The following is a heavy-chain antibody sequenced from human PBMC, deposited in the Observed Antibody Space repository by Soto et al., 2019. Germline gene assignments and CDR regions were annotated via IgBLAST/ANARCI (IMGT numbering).Heavy chain of an antibody. J-gene: IGHJ6*02. CDR3: ASIAAAGTSHFSGGMDV. CDR1: GGSISSYY. CDR2: IYYSGST. D-gene: IGHD6-13*01. Sequence: QVQLQESGPGLVKPSETLSLTCTVSGGSISSYYWSWIRQPPGKGLEWIGYIYYSGSTNYNPSLKSRVTRSVDTSKNQFSLKLSSVTAADTAVYYCASIAAAGTSHFSGGMDVWGQGTTVTVSS. V-gene: IGHV4-59*01.